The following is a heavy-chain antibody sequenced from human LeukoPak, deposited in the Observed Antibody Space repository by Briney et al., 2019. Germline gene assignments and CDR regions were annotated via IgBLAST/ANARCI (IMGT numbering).Heavy chain of an antibody. Sequence: ASVKVSCKASGYTFTTYDINWVRQTTGQGLEWMGWMNPNSGNTGYTQKFQGRVTMTRNTSISTAYMELSSLRSEDTAVYYRARGRGSGHKENWFDPWGQGTLVTVSS. CDR2: MNPNSGNT. J-gene: IGHJ5*02. CDR3: ARGRGSGHKENWFDP. CDR1: GYTFTTYD. D-gene: IGHD6-19*01. V-gene: IGHV1-8*01.